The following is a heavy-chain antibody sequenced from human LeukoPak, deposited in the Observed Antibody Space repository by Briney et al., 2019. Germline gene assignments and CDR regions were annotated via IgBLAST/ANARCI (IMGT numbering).Heavy chain of an antibody. V-gene: IGHV1-3*01. CDR1: GYTFTSYA. D-gene: IGHD2-21*01. J-gene: IGHJ5*02. CDR2: INAGNGNT. Sequence: ASVKVSCKASGYTFTSYAMHWVRQAPGQRLEWMGWINAGNGNTKYSQKFQGRVTITRDTSASTAYMELSSLRSEDTAVYYCAIIRGGDLNWFDPWGQGTLVTVSS. CDR3: AIIRGGDLNWFDP.